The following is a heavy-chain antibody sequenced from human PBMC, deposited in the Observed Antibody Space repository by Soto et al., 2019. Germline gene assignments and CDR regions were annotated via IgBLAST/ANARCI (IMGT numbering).Heavy chain of an antibody. V-gene: IGHV3-7*01. J-gene: IGHJ3*02. Sequence: EVQLVESGGGLVQPGGSLRLSCAASGFTFSSYWMSWVRQAPGKGLEWVANIKQDGSEKYYVDSVKGRFTISRDNAKNPLYLQMNSLRAEDTAVYYCARGRGDYDYIWGSYRLSGAFDIWGQGTMVTVSS. CDR3: ARGRGDYDYIWGSYRLSGAFDI. CDR1: GFTFSSYW. CDR2: IKQDGSEK. D-gene: IGHD3-16*02.